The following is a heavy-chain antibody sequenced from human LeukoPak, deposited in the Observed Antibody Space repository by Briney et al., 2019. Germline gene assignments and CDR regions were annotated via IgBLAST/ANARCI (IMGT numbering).Heavy chain of an antibody. V-gene: IGHV3-23*01. CDR3: ARVSALRSSGWFGVFDF. Sequence: GGSLGLSCAASGFTFTYFTMTWVRQAPGKGLEWVSGISGSDSSTYSADSVKGRFTISRDDSQNTLYLHMNSLRAEDTAIYYCARVSALRSSGWFGVFDFWGQGTQVTVSS. CDR1: GFTFTYFT. J-gene: IGHJ4*02. CDR2: ISGSDSST. D-gene: IGHD6-19*01.